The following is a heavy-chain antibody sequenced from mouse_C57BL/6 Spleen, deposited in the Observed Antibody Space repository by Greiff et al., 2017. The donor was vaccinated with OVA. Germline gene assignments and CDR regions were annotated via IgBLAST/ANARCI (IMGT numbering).Heavy chain of an antibody. CDR2: IWSDGST. Sequence: VQLQQSGPGLVAPSQSLSITCTVSGFSLTSYGVHWVRQPPGKGLEWLVVIWSDGSTTYNSALKSRLSISKDNSKSQVFLKMNSLQTDDTAMYYCAITTVGYYYAMDYWGQGTSVTVSS. CDR3: AITTVGYYYAMDY. V-gene: IGHV2-6*03. CDR1: GFSLTSYG. D-gene: IGHD1-1*01. J-gene: IGHJ4*01.